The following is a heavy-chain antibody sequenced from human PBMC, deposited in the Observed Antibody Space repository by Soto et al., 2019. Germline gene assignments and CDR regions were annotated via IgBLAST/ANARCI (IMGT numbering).Heavy chain of an antibody. Sequence: QVQLVQSGAEVKKPGSSVKVSCKASGDSFNNDGVNWVRQAPGQGLEWLGGIIPHFGPAKYPQKFQGRATITADTPPNTVFMELISLTSDYTAIYYCARGALLDWHNYFALDVWCQGPSVTVSS. CDR3: ARGALLDWHNYFALDV. V-gene: IGHV1-69*06. D-gene: IGHD3-9*01. CDR2: IIPHFGPA. CDR1: GDSFNNDG. J-gene: IGHJ6*02.